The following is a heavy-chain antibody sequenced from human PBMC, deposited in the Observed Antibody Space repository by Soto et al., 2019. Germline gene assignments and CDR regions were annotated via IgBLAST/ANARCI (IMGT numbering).Heavy chain of an antibody. D-gene: IGHD5-12*01. Sequence: TSETLSLTCTVSGGSASSGSYYWSWIRQPPGKGLEWIGYIYYSGSTNYNPSLKSRVTISVDTSKNQFSLKLSSVTAADTAVYYCARDQRGYSGYEYYYYGMDVWGQGTTVTVSS. CDR3: ARDQRGYSGYEYYYYGMDV. J-gene: IGHJ6*02. V-gene: IGHV4-61*01. CDR1: GGSASSGSYY. CDR2: IYYSGST.